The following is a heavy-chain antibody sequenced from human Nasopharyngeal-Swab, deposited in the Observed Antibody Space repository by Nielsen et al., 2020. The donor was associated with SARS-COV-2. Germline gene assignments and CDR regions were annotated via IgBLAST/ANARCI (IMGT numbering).Heavy chain of an antibody. CDR3: ARGGDPREVVAATDCFDP. V-gene: IGHV1-46*01. CDR2: INPGGGSA. CDR1: GYTFTRYY. J-gene: IGHJ5*02. D-gene: IGHD2-15*01. Sequence: ASVKASCKASGYTFTRYYIPWVRQAPGQGPEWMGIINPGGGSARYSQNFQGRVTMTRDTSTSTVYMELSSLRSEDTAVYYCARGGDPREVVAATDCFDPWGQGTLVTVSS.